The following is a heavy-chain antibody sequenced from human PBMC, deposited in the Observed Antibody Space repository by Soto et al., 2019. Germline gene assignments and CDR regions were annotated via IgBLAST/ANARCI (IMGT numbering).Heavy chain of an antibody. J-gene: IGHJ1*01. V-gene: IGHV3-30*18. CDR1: GFTFSSYG. Sequence: GGSLRLSCAASGFTFSSYGMHWVRQAPGKGLEWVAVISYDGSNKYYADSVKGRFTISSDNSKNTLYLQMNSLRAEDTAVYYCAKERGGQLVEVHAEYFQHWGQGTLVTVSS. D-gene: IGHD6-13*01. CDR2: ISYDGSNK. CDR3: AKERGGQLVEVHAEYFQH.